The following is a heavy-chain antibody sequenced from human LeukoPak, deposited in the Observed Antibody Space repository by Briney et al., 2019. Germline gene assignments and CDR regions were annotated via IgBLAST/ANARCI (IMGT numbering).Heavy chain of an antibody. J-gene: IGHJ4*02. V-gene: IGHV3-21*01. CDR2: IGSGSTYT. CDR1: GFTFSAYT. CDR3: VRVKGEARDY. Sequence: GGSLRLSCAASGFTFSAYTMSWVRQAPGKGLEWVSSIGSGSTYTFYADSVKGRFTISRDNAQNSLYLQINSLRAEDTAVYYCVRVKGEARDYWGQGILVTVSS.